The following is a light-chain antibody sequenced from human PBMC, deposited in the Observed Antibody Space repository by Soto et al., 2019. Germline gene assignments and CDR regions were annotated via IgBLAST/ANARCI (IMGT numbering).Light chain of an antibody. CDR1: HSVASY. Sequence: EIVLTQSPATLSLAPGERATLSCRASHSVASYLAWYQQRPGQAPRLLIYDASNRATGIPARFSGSGYGTDFTLTISSLEPEDFALYYCQHRGNWPPFNFGPGTRVDVK. CDR3: QHRGNWPPFN. CDR2: DAS. J-gene: IGKJ3*01. V-gene: IGKV3-11*01.